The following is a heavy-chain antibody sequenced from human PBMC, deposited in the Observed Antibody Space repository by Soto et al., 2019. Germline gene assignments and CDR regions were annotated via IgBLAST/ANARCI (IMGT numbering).Heavy chain of an antibody. V-gene: IGHV1-18*01. CDR2: ISAYNGNT. D-gene: IGHD3-16*02. CDR3: ARDRPYYDYVWGSYRSRSCFDY. CDR1: GYTFTSYG. Sequence: ASVKVSCKASGYTFTSYGISWVRQAPGQGLEWMGWISAYNGNTNYVQKLQGRVTMTTDTSTSTAYMELRSLRSDDTAVYYCARDRPYYDYVWGSYRSRSCFDYWGQGTLVTVSS. J-gene: IGHJ4*02.